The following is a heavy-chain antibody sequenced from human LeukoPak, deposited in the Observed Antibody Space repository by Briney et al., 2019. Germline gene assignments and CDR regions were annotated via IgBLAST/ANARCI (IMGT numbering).Heavy chain of an antibody. Sequence: GGSLRLSCAASGDIFSTFAMSWVRQARGGGLEWVSGISTISSTFYADSVKGRFTISRDNSKNTLYLQMNSLRAEDTAVYYCAKTPALWLEETGTAFDIWGRGTMVTVSS. V-gene: IGHV3-23*01. J-gene: IGHJ3*02. CDR3: AKTPALWLEETGTAFDI. CDR2: ISTISST. CDR1: GDIFSTFA. D-gene: IGHD3-10*01.